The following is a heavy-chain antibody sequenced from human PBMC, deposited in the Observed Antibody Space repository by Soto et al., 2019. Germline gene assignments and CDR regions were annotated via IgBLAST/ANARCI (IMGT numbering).Heavy chain of an antibody. CDR2: ISSDGSNK. Sequence: QVQLVESGGGVVHPGRSLRLSCTASGFNFSDFGMHWVSQAPGKGLEWLALISSDGSNKFYADSVRGRFTVSRDRSDNALQLPMSAVRNDGTAMYYCAKDFDSGPMGVSLASGGQGNLVSLTS. V-gene: IGHV3-30*18. D-gene: IGHD1-26*01. J-gene: IGHJ4*02. CDR1: GFNFSDFG. CDR3: AKDFDSGPMGVSLAS.